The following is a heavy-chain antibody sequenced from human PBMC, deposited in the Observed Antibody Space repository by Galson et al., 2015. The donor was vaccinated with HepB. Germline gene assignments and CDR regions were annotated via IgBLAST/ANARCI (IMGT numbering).Heavy chain of an antibody. D-gene: IGHD6-19*01. CDR3: ARHVGDSSGWYYYYYMDV. J-gene: IGHJ6*03. CDR1: GYSFTSYW. V-gene: IGHV5-10-1*01. Sequence: QSGAEVKKPGESLRISCKGSGYSFTSYWISWVRQMPGKGLEWMGRIDPSDSYTNYSPSFQGHVTISADKSISTAYLQWSSLKASDTAMYYCARHVGDSSGWYYYYYMDVWGKGTTVTVSS. CDR2: IDPSDSYT.